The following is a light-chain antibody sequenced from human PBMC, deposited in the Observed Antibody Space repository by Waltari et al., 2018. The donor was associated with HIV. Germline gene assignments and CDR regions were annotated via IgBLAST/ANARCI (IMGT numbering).Light chain of an antibody. CDR1: QSINAW. CDR3: QQYNNFPAT. Sequence: STLSASVGDRVIITCRASQSINAWLAWYQQIPGKAPRLLIYKASNLQSGVPSGFSGSGSGTEFTLTISSLQPDDFATYYCQQYNNFPATFGPGTKVDIK. J-gene: IGKJ3*01. V-gene: IGKV1-5*03. CDR2: KAS.